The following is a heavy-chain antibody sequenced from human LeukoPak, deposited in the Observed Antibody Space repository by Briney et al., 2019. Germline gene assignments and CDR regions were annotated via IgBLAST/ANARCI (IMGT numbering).Heavy chain of an antibody. Sequence: GGSMRLSCAAYGFTFSSYSMNWVRQAPGKGLEWVSYISTEGGAIYYADSVRGRFTISRDNARNSLYLQMNSLRVEDTAVYYCARDEWSSPENYWGQGTLVTVSS. CDR3: ARDEWSSPENY. CDR2: ISTEGGAI. CDR1: GFTFSSYS. D-gene: IGHD3-3*01. J-gene: IGHJ4*02. V-gene: IGHV3-48*04.